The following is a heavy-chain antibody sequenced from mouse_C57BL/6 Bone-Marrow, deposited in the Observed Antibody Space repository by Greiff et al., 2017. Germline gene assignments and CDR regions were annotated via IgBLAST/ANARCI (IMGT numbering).Heavy chain of an antibody. CDR2: IWRGGST. D-gene: IGHD2-4*01. V-gene: IGHV2-5*01. J-gene: IGHJ3*01. CDR3: AKTPYDYDRVAGFAY. CDR1: GFSLTSYG. Sequence: VKLMESGPGLVQPSQSLSITCTVSGFSLTSYGVHWVRQSPGKGLEWLGVIWRGGSTDYNAAFMSRLSITKDNSKSQVFFKMNSLQADDTAIYYCAKTPYDYDRVAGFAYWGQGTLVTVSA.